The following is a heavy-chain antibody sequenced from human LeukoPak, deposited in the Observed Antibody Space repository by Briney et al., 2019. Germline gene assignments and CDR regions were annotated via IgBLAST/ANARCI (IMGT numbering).Heavy chain of an antibody. V-gene: IGHV3-9*01. CDR2: ISWNSGSI. CDR3: AKDLPAAATGLHY. D-gene: IGHD6-13*01. CDR1: GFTFDDYA. Sequence: GRSLRLSCAASGFTFDDYAMHWVRQAPGKGLEWVSGISWNSGSIDYADSVKGRFTISRDNAKKSLYLQMNSLRAEDTALYYCAKDLPAAATGLHYWGQGTLVTVSS. J-gene: IGHJ4*02.